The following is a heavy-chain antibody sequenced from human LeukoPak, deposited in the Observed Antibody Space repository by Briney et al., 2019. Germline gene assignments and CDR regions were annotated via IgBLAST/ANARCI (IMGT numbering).Heavy chain of an antibody. J-gene: IGHJ4*02. D-gene: IGHD6-13*01. CDR2: IYPGDSDT. Sequence: GGSLKISCKGSGYSFTSYWIGWVRQMPGKGLEWMGIIYPGDSDTRYSPSFQGQVTISADKSISTAYLQWSSLKASDTAMYYCARQVPGSIAAAGTGEAGGGYWGQGTLVTVSS. CDR3: ARQVPGSIAAAGTGEAGGGY. CDR1: GYSFTSYW. V-gene: IGHV5-51*01.